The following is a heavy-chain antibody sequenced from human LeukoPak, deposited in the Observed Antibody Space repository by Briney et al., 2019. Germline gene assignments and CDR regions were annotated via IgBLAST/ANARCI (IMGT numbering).Heavy chain of an antibody. V-gene: IGHV1-8*03. CDR2: MNPNSGNT. CDR1: GYTFTSYD. D-gene: IGHD3-22*01. J-gene: IGHJ4*02. CDR3: ARGRGSSRYYSYYFDY. Sequence: ASVKVSCKASGYTFTSYDINWVRQATGQGLEWMGWMNPNSGNTGYAQKFQGRVTITRNTSISTAYMELSSLRSEDTAVYYCARGRGSSRYYSYYFDYWGQGTLATVSS.